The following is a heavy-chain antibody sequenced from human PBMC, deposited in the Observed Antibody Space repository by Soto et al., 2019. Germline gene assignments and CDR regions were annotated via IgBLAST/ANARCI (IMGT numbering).Heavy chain of an antibody. J-gene: IGHJ4*02. CDR2: ISWNSGSI. V-gene: IGHV3-9*01. D-gene: IGHD2-2*01. CDR1: GFTFDDYA. CDR3: AKDNEDQPPGYFDY. Sequence: GGSLRLSCAASGFTFDDYAMHWVRQAPGKGLEWVSGISWNSGSIGYADSVKGRFTISRDNAKNSLYLQMNSLRAEDTALYYCAKDNEDQPPGYFDYWGQGTLVTVSA.